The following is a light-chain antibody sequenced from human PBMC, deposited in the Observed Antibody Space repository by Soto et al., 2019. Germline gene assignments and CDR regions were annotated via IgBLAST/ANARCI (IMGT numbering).Light chain of an antibody. CDR1: QRVSSNY. J-gene: IGKJ1*01. Sequence: VLTQSPGTLSLSPGERATLSCRASQRVSSNYLARYQQKPGQAPRLLISGASSRAAGIPDRFSGSGSETDLTLTISRLEPDDFAMYHCQQYGDSPPTFGQGTKVDIK. V-gene: IGKV3-20*01. CDR3: QQYGDSPPT. CDR2: GAS.